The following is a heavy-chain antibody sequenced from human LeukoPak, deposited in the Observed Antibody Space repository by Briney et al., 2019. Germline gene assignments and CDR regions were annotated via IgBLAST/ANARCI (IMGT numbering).Heavy chain of an antibody. CDR2: ISGSGDRT. D-gene: IGHD3-10*01. V-gene: IGHV3-23*01. CDR3: AKGYYGSGSYGWFDY. J-gene: IGHJ4*02. CDR1: GFTFSTYS. Sequence: GGSLRLSCVASGFTFSTYSMTWVRQAPGKGLEWVSTISGSGDRTYYADSVKGRFTTSRDNSKNTLFLHMNSLRAEDTAVYSCAKGYYGSGSYGWFDYWGQGTLVTVSS.